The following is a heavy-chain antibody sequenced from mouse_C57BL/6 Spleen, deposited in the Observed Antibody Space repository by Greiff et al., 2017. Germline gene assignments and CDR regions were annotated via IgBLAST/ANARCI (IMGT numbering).Heavy chain of an antibody. J-gene: IGHJ4*01. CDR2: INPYNGGN. D-gene: IGHD1-1*01. Sequence: EVQLQQSGPVLVKPGASVTMSCKASGYTFTDYYMYWVKQSHGKNLEWIGVINPYNGGNSYNQKFKGKATLTVDKSSRHAYMERNSLTSEDSAGYYCARTTVVASYAMDDWGQGTSATVSS. CDR3: ARTTVVASYAMDD. V-gene: IGHV1-19*01. CDR1: GYTFTDYY.